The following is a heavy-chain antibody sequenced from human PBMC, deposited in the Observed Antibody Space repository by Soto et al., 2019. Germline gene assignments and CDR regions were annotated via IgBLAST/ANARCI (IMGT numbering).Heavy chain of an antibody. Sequence: EVQLVQSGAEVKKPGESLRISCKGSGYSFSNYYITWVRQVPGKGLEYMGRVDPGGDSYSNYSPSFQGHVTISADKSITTAYLQWSSLKASDSAMYYCARSGYSYGTLFDYWGQGTLVTVSS. CDR2: VDPGGDSYS. V-gene: IGHV5-10-1*03. J-gene: IGHJ4*02. CDR3: ARSGYSYGTLFDY. CDR1: GYSFSNYY. D-gene: IGHD5-18*01.